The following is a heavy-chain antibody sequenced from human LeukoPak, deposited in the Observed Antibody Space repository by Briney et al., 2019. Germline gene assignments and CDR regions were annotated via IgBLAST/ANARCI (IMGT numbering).Heavy chain of an antibody. D-gene: IGHD4-23*01. CDR2: ITSRSSTSSPPNTI. J-gene: IGHJ4*02. Sequence: GGSLRLSCEASGFVFSDYTMNWVRQIPGKGLEWISSITSRSSTSSPPNTIYYADSVKGRFTISRDNAKNSPYLQMNSMRDEDMAVYLCVRMAEAAVVTPWAHFDYWGQGTLVTVSS. V-gene: IGHV3-48*02. CDR1: GFVFSDYT. CDR3: VRMAEAAVVTPWAHFDY.